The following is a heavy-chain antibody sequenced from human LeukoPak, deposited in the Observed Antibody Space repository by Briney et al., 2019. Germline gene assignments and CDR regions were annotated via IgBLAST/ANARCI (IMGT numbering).Heavy chain of an antibody. CDR1: GGSINSSNW. V-gene: IGHV4/OR15-8*02. CDR2: IFHSGDA. Sequence: SETLSLTCDVSGGSINSSNWWSWVRQSPEKGLEWIGQIFHSGDANYSPSSKNRVTISVDKSRNQFSLSLTSVTAADTAVYYCARDRNSNLRLGFWGPGTLVTVSS. J-gene: IGHJ4*02. CDR3: ARDRNSNLRLGF. D-gene: IGHD2/OR15-2a*01.